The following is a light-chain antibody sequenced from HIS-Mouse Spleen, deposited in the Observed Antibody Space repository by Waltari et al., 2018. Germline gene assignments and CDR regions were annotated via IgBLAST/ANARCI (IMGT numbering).Light chain of an antibody. CDR3: YSTDSSGNHRV. CDR2: EDS. CDR1: ALPKKH. V-gene: IGLV3-10*01. J-gene: IGLJ2*01. Sequence: SYELTQPPSVSVSPGQTARITCPGDALPKKHAYWYQQKSGQGPVLVIYEDSKRPSGIPERFSGSSSGTMATLTISGAQVEDEADYYCYSTDSSGNHRVFGGGTKLTVL.